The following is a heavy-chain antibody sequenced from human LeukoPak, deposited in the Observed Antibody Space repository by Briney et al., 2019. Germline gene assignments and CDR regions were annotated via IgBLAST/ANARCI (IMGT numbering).Heavy chain of an antibody. CDR2: INWNGGST. CDR3: ARARSPANAFDI. CDR1: GFTFSNAW. J-gene: IGHJ3*02. Sequence: PGGSLRLSCAASGFTFSNAWMSWVRQAPGKGLEWVSGINWNGGSTGYADSVKGRFTISRDNAKNSLYLQMNSLRAEDTALYYCARARSPANAFDIWGQGTMVTVSS. D-gene: IGHD2-2*01. V-gene: IGHV3-20*04.